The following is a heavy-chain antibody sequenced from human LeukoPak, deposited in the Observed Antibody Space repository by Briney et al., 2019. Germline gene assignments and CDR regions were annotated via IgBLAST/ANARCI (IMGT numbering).Heavy chain of an antibody. CDR1: GYTFTSYA. CDR3: ARALRVGRYSADY. J-gene: IGHJ4*01. CDR2: INAGNGNT. D-gene: IGHD2-15*01. Sequence: ASVKVSCKASGYTFTSYAMHWVRQAPGQRLEWMGWINAGNGNTKYSQKFQGRVTITRNTSISTAYMELSSLRSEDTAVYYCARALRVGRYSADYWGQEPWSPSPQ. V-gene: IGHV1-3*01.